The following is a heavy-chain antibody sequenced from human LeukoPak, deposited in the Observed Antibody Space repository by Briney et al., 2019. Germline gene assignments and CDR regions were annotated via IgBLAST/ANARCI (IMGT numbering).Heavy chain of an antibody. CDR1: GFTFNSYT. CDR2: ISTSHSYI. V-gene: IGHV3-21*01. J-gene: IGHJ4*02. D-gene: IGHD3-22*01. Sequence: GGSLRLSCTASGFTFNSYTFNWVRQAPGKGLEWVSSISTSHSYIYYADSLKGRFTISRDNAKNSLYLQMNSLRAEDTAVYYCARVLSGYYCNDYWGQGTLVTVSS. CDR3: ARVLSGYYCNDY.